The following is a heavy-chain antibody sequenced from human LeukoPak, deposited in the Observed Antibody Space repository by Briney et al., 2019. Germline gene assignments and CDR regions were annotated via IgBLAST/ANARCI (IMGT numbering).Heavy chain of an antibody. CDR2: IWYDGSNK. Sequence: GALRLSCAASGFTFSSYGMHWVRQAPGKGLEWVAVIWYDGSNKYYADSVKGRFTISRDNSKNTLYLQMNSLRAEDTAVYYCAREFQGFHDSSGILQTWGQGTLVTVSS. J-gene: IGHJ4*02. D-gene: IGHD3-22*01. CDR1: GFTFSSYG. CDR3: AREFQGFHDSSGILQT. V-gene: IGHV3-33*01.